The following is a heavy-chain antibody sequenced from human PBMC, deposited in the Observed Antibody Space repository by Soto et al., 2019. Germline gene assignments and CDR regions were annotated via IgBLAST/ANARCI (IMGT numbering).Heavy chain of an antibody. J-gene: IGHJ4*02. CDR3: ARWEQPLFDS. CDR1: GFTVSAYT. V-gene: IGHV3-30-3*01. D-gene: IGHD1-26*01. CDR2: ISSDGNHK. Sequence: QVQLVESGGGVVQPGRSLRLSCAASGFTVSAYTMHWVRQAPGKGLEWVAVISSDGNHKYYTDSVKGRFTISRDTSTNTLYLKMNTLRAEDTVVYYCARWEQPLFDSWGKGTLVTVSS.